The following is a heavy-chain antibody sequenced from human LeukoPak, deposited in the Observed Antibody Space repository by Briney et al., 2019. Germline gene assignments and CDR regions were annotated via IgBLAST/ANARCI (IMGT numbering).Heavy chain of an antibody. J-gene: IGHJ5*02. Sequence: GASVKVSCKASGGTFTSYAMNWVRQAPGQGLEWMGWINTNTGNPTYAQGFTGRFVFSLDTSVSTAYLQISSLKAEDTAVYYCARSPLQVELVNWFDPWGQGTLVTVSS. CDR3: ARSPLQVELVNWFDP. V-gene: IGHV7-4-1*02. CDR2: INTNTGNP. CDR1: GGTFTSYA. D-gene: IGHD1-7*01.